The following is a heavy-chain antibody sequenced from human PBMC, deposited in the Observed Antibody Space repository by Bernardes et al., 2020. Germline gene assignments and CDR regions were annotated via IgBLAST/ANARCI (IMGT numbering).Heavy chain of an antibody. CDR1: GYTFTSYG. V-gene: IGHV1-18*01. Sequence: ASVKVSCKASGYTFTSYGISWVRQAPGQGLEWMGWISAYNGNTNYAQKLQGRVTMTTDTSTSTAYMELRSLRSDDTAVYYCARVLDLGELSPTGTWGQRTLVTVSS. J-gene: IGHJ4*02. D-gene: IGHD3-16*02. CDR2: ISAYNGNT. CDR3: ARVLDLGELSPTGT.